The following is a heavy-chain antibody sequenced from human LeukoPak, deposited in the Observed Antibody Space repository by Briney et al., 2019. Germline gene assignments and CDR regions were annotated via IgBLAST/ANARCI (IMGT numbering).Heavy chain of an antibody. CDR1: GFTLSSYS. J-gene: IGHJ4*02. Sequence: GGSLRLSCAASGFTLSSYSMNWVRQAPGKGLEWVSSISSSSSYIYYADSVKGRFTISRDNAKNSLYLQMNNLRAEDTAVYYCAKDSLTYYDILTGYYQEKIFDYWGQGTLVTVSS. CDR3: AKDSLTYYDILTGYYQEKIFDY. CDR2: ISSSSSYI. V-gene: IGHV3-21*04. D-gene: IGHD3-9*01.